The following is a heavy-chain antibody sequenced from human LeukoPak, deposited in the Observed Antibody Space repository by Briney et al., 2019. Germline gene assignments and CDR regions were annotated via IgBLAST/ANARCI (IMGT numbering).Heavy chain of an antibody. J-gene: IGHJ6*02. CDR2: TYYRSKWYN. D-gene: IGHD3-3*01. V-gene: IGHV6-1*01. CDR3: ARSYYDFWSGPTRYYYYYGMDV. Sequence: SQTLSLTCAISGDSVSSNSAAWNWIRQSPSRGLEWLGRTYYRSKWYNDYAVSVKSRITINPDTSKNQFSLQLNPVTPEDTAVYYCARSYYDFWSGPTRYYYYYGMDVWGQGTTVTVSS. CDR1: GDSVSSNSAA.